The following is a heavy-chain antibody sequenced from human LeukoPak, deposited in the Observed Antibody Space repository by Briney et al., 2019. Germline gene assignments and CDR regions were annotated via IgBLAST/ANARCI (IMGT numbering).Heavy chain of an antibody. CDR3: ARGLRWELRTPNTEFDY. V-gene: IGHV3-23*01. CDR2: IRSSGGST. Sequence: PGGSLRLSCAASGFTFSRHAMSWVRQAPGKGVEWVSAIRSSGGSTYYADSVKGRFTISRDNAKNSLYLQMNSLRAEDTAVYYCARGLRWELRTPNTEFDYWGQGTLVTVSS. CDR1: GFTFSRHA. D-gene: IGHD1-26*01. J-gene: IGHJ4*02.